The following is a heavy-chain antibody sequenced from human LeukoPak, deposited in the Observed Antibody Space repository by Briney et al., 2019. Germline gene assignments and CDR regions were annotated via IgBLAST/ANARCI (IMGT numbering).Heavy chain of an antibody. CDR3: ARDDLRAAAGRRYFQH. CDR1: GYTFTGYY. J-gene: IGHJ1*01. CDR2: IIPILGIA. Sequence: ASVKVSCKASGYTFTGYYMHWVRQAPGQGLEWMGRIIPILGIANYAQKLQGRVTMTTDTSTSTAYMELRSLRSDDTAVYYCARDDLRAAAGRRYFQHWGQGTLVTVSS. V-gene: IGHV1-18*04. D-gene: IGHD6-13*01.